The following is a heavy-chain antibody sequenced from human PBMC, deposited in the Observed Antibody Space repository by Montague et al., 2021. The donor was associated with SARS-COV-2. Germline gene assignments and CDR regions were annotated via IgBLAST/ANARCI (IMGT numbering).Heavy chain of an antibody. CDR3: ARAPPISAVSSPRRNQFFFDS. D-gene: IGHD2-2*01. CDR1: VFTVSISA. Sequence: SLILSCAASVFTVSISAISLVRPAPVKVLEWVSPLSGCCVSTYYXYSFNVLFTLSRDNSKNTLYLQRNSLRAEATAVYYCARAPPISAVSSPRRNQFFFDSWGQGTLVTVSS. CDR2: LSGCCVST. J-gene: IGHJ4*02. V-gene: IGHV3-23*01.